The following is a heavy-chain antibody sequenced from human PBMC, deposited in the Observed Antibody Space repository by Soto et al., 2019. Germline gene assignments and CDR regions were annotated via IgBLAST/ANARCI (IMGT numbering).Heavy chain of an antibody. Sequence: GGSLKLSFAASELTFGDFWISWFRQAPGKGLEGGANLKPDGSDKYYVDSVRGRFTISRDNAKDSLYLQLSRLRAEDTAVYYCATETHWSFDYWGQGVLVTVSS. D-gene: IGHD2-8*02. V-gene: IGHV3-7*01. CDR1: ELTFGDFW. CDR2: LKPDGSDK. J-gene: IGHJ4*02. CDR3: ATETHWSFDY.